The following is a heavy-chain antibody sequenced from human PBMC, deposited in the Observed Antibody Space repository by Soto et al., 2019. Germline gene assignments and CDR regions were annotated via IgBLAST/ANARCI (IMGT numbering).Heavy chain of an antibody. CDR2: IYYSGST. CDR3: ARTYYYDSSGYFSWFDP. Sequence: PSETLSLTCTVSGGSISSYYWSWIRQPPGKGLEWIGYIYYSGSTNYNPSLKSRVTISVDTSKNQFSLKLSSVTAADTAVYYCARTYYYDSSGYFSWFDPWGQGTLVTVS. J-gene: IGHJ5*02. CDR1: GGSISSYY. V-gene: IGHV4-59*01. D-gene: IGHD3-22*01.